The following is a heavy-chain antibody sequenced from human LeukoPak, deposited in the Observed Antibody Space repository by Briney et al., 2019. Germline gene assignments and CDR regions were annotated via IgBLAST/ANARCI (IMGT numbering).Heavy chain of an antibody. J-gene: IGHJ4*02. D-gene: IGHD3-10*01. V-gene: IGHV3-21*04. Sequence: PGGSLRLSCAASGFTFSSYSMNWVRQAPGKGLEWVSSISSSSSYIHYADSVMGRFTISRDNSKNTLYLQMNSLRAEDTAVYYCAKAVRSMVTGGGYFDSWGRGTLVTVSS. CDR3: AKAVRSMVTGGGYFDS. CDR2: ISSSSSYI. CDR1: GFTFSSYS.